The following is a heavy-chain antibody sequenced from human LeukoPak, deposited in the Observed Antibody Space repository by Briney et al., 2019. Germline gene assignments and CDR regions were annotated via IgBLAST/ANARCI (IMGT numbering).Heavy chain of an antibody. V-gene: IGHV4-39*01. CDR1: GASISSGTCY. J-gene: IGHJ4*02. CDR3: ARRDDSSGYHKIFDY. D-gene: IGHD3-22*01. CDR2: IYYGENT. Sequence: SETLSLTCSVSGASISSGTCYWAWIRQPPGKGLEWIGNIYYGENTYYNPSLKSRVTISIDTSKSQFYLKLSSLTAADTAVYYCARRDDSSGYHKIFDYWGPGTLVTVSS.